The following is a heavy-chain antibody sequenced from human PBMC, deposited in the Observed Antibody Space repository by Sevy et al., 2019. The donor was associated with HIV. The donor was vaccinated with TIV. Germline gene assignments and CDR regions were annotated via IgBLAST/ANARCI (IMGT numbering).Heavy chain of an antibody. J-gene: IGHJ5*02. CDR2: LGPGNGEI. D-gene: IGHD2-15*01. CDR3: ATVGLGYYSGSSYYQGDWFDP. V-gene: IGHV1-24*01. CDR1: GYSLSKLS. Sequence: ASVKVSCKVFGYSLSKLSMHWVRQAPGKWLEWMGSLGPGNGEITYAQTLQGRVTMTEDTSTDTAYMELSSLTSEDTATYYCATVGLGYYSGSSYYQGDWFDPWGQGTLVTVSS.